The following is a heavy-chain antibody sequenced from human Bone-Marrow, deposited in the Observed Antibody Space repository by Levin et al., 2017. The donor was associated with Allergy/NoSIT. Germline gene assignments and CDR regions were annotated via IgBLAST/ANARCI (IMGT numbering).Heavy chain of an antibody. CDR3: AGRRELLRRWADVFES. CDR2: ISSSSSYI. D-gene: IGHD1-26*01. J-gene: IGHJ3*02. CDR1: GFTFSSYS. Sequence: GGSLRLSCAASGFTFSSYSMNWVRQAPGKGLEWVSSISSSSSYIYYADSVKGRFTISRDNAKNSLYLQMNSLRAEGTAVYYCAGRRELLRRWADVFESWGRGKMDAV. V-gene: IGHV3-21*01.